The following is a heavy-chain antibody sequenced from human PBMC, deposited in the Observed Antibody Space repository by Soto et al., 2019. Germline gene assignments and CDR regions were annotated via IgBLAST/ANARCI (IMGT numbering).Heavy chain of an antibody. CDR1: GGSISSYY. CDR3: ARQGFGAIHGLVDV. V-gene: IGHV4-59*08. CDR2: GHDSWGP. J-gene: IGHJ6*02. Sequence: QVPLQESGPGLVKPSETLSLSCTVSGGSISSYYWSWIRQTPGKGLEWNGYGHDSWGPNSNPSLKRRVAISLDTSKSQFSLKLTSVPATDTAVYSCARQGFGAIHGLVDVWGQWNTVTVSS. D-gene: IGHD3-10*01.